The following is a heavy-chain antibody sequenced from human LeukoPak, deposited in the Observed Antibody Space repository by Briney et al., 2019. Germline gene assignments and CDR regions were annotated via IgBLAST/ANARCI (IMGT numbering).Heavy chain of an antibody. D-gene: IGHD6-13*01. Sequence: GGSLTLSCAASGFTFSSYSMNWVRQAPGKGLEWVSSISSSISYIYYADSVKGRFTISRDNAKNSLYLQMNSLRAEDTAVYYCARVAAMDYYYYYMDVWGKGTTVTVSS. J-gene: IGHJ6*03. CDR2: ISSSISYI. V-gene: IGHV3-21*01. CDR3: ARVAAMDYYYYYMDV. CDR1: GFTFSSYS.